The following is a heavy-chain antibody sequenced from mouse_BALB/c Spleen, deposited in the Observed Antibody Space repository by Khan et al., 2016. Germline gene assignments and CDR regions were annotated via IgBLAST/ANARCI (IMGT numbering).Heavy chain of an antibody. CDR3: ARGAGNGNTSRFVY. V-gene: IGHV2-9*02. CDR2: LWAGGST. D-gene: IGHD3-1*01. J-gene: IGHJ3*01. CDR1: GFSLTSYG. Sequence: VQLQESGPGLVAPSQSLSITCTVSGFSLTSYGVHWVRQPPGKGLEWLGGLWAGGSTNYNSALMSRLNFSKDNSRSQVFLKMNSLQNDDTAMYYCARGAGNGNTSRFVYWGQGTLVTVSA.